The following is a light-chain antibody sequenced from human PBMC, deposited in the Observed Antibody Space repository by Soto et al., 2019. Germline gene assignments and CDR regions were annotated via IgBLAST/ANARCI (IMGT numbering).Light chain of an antibody. CDR1: QSVGSSY. CDR3: QQYDSPIWT. J-gene: IGKJ1*01. V-gene: IGKV3-20*01. CDR2: STS. Sequence: NVLTQSPGTLSLSPGERATLSCRASQSVGSSYLAWYQQKPGQAPRLLIYSTSSRTTGIPDRFSGSGSWTAFTLTISGLEPEDFAVYYCQQYDSPIWTFGQGTKVEIK.